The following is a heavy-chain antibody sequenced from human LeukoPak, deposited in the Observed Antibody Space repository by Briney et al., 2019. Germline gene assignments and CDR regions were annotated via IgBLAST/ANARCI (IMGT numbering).Heavy chain of an antibody. V-gene: IGHV1-69*01. CDR2: IIPIFGTA. CDR3: ARERNIVVVPAVDNWFDP. J-gene: IGHJ5*02. D-gene: IGHD2-2*01. CDR1: GGTFSSYA. Sequence: SVKVSCKASGGTFSSYAISWVRQAPGQGLEWMGGIIPIFGTANYAQKFQGRVTITADESTSTAYMELRSLRSDDTAVYYRARERNIVVVPAVDNWFDPWGQGTLVTVSS.